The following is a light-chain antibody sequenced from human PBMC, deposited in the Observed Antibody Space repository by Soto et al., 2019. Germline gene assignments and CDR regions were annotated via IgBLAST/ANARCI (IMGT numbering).Light chain of an antibody. Sequence: VLRQSPDTLSLSPGERTTLSCRASQNIRGNELAWYQQKPGQPPRLLIYRGSSRAPGIPDRFSGRGSGTEFTLTISRLEPEDFAVYYCQDYGTSAPWTFGQGT. CDR2: RGS. V-gene: IGKV3-20*01. CDR3: QDYGTSAPWT. J-gene: IGKJ1*01. CDR1: QNIRGNE.